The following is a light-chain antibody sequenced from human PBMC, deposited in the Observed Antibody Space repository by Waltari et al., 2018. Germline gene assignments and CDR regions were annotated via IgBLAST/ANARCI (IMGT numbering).Light chain of an antibody. V-gene: IGKV3-15*01. CDR3: QQYNNWPRLQGT. CDR1: QSVSSN. Sequence: EIVMTQSPATLSVSPGERATLSCRASQSVSSNLAWYQQKPGQAPRLLIYGASTRATGIPTRFSGSGSGTEFTLTISRLQSEDFAVYYCQQYNNWPRLQGTFGGGTKVEIK. CDR2: GAS. J-gene: IGKJ4*01.